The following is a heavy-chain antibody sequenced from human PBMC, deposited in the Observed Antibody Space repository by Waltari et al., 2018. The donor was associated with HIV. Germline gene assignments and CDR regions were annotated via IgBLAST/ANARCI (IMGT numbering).Heavy chain of an antibody. CDR1: GFTFNNYT. CDR2: ISNTSASM. CDR3: TRGNYYDSSGLHDAFDI. J-gene: IGHJ3*02. D-gene: IGHD3-22*01. V-gene: IGHV3-21*01. Sequence: EVQLVESGGGLVKPGGSLRLSCAASGFTFNNYTMKWVRPAPGRGLEWVSSISNTSASMYYADPMRGRFTISRDNAKNSLFLHMGSLRAEDTAIYYCTRGNYYDSSGLHDAFDIWGQGTMVVVSS.